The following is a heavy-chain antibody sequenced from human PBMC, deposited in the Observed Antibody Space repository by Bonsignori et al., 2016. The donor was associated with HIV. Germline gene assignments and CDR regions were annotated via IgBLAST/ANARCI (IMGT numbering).Heavy chain of an antibody. CDR2: MSVKRGTT. V-gene: IGHV1-18*01. J-gene: IGHJ3*02. D-gene: IGHD6-19*01. CDR1: GYSFTSYG. CDR3: AVASSSGWFDTFDI. Sequence: ASVKVSCKASGYSFTSYGITWVRQAPGQGLEWMGWMSVKRGTTYYAEKFQGRVAMTADTSTTTAYMELINLRSDDSAVYYCAVASSSGWFDTFDIWGQGTKVTVSS.